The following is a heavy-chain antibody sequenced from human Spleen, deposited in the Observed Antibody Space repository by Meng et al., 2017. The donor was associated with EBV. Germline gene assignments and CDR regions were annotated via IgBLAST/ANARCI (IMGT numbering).Heavy chain of an antibody. CDR1: GYTFTSYY. CDR3: ARRLAATKPLDY. V-gene: IGHV1-46*01. J-gene: IGHJ4*02. CDR2: INPSGGGT. D-gene: IGHD6-13*01. Sequence: PSVAGMKKPGPSVKASRQASGYTFTSYYIHWVRQAPGHGLEWMGIINPSGGGTIYAQKFQGRVTMTRDTSTNTVYMELSSLRSDDTAIYYCARRLAATKPLDYWGQGTLVTVSS.